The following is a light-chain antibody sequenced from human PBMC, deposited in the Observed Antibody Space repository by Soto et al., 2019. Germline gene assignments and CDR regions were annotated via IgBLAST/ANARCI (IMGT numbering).Light chain of an antibody. CDR2: QDS. CDR3: QAWDSSGVV. CDR1: KLGDKY. Sequence: SYELTQPPSVSVSPGQTASITCSGDKLGDKYACWYQQKPGQSPVLVIYQDSKRPSGIPERFSGSNSGNTATLTISGTQAMDEADYYCQAWDSSGVVFGGGTKQTVL. J-gene: IGLJ2*01. V-gene: IGLV3-1*01.